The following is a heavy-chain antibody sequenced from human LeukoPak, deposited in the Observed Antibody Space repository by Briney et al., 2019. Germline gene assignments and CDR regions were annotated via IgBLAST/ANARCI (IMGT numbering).Heavy chain of an antibody. CDR1: GGTFSSYA. CDR3: ARASGYPPIRQH. Sequence: ASVKVSCKASGGTFSSYAISWVRQAPGQGLEWMGGIIPIFGTANYAQEFQGRVTITTDESTSTAYMELSSLRSEDTAVYYCARASGYPPIRQHWGQGTLVTVSS. D-gene: IGHD5-18*01. CDR2: IIPIFGTA. J-gene: IGHJ1*01. V-gene: IGHV1-69*05.